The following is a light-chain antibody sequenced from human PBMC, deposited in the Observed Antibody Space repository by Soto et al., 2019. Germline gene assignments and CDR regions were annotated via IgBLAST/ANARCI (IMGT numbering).Light chain of an antibody. CDR2: GAS. Sequence: EIVLTQSPGTLSLSPGKRVTLSCRASQSISSTYLAWYQQKPGQAPRLLIYGASSRATGIPDRFSGSGSGTDVTLTISRLDPEDVAGYDCQQYDSPPRTFGQGTKVEVQ. V-gene: IGKV3-20*01. J-gene: IGKJ1*01. CDR1: QSISSTY. CDR3: QQYDSPPRT.